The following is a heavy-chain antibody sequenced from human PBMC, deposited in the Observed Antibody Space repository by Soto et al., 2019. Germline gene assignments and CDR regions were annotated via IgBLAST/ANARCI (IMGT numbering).Heavy chain of an antibody. Sequence: EVQLLESGGGLVQPGGSLRLSCAASGFTFSSYAMSWVRQAPGKGLEWVSAISGSGGSTYYADSVKGRFTITRDNSKNTLYLKMNRLRAEDTAVYYCAKNVWGITIFGGMDVWGQATTVTVSS. V-gene: IGHV3-23*01. CDR2: ISGSGGST. CDR3: AKNVWGITIFGGMDV. CDR1: GFTFSSYA. J-gene: IGHJ6*02. D-gene: IGHD3-9*01.